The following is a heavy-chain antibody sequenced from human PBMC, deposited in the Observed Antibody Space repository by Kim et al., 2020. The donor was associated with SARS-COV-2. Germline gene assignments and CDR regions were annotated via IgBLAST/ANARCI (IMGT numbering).Heavy chain of an antibody. CDR1: GYSFTSYW. J-gene: IGHJ6*02. CDR2: IDPSVSYT. D-gene: IGHD3-10*01. Sequence: GESLKISCKGSGYSFTSYWISWVRQMPGKGLEWMGRIDPSVSYTNYSPSFQGHVTISADKSISTAYLQWNSLKASDTAMYYCASGAQRYYYGSGSYYRTNYYYYGMDVWGQGTTVTVSS. CDR3: ASGAQRYYYGSGSYYRTNYYYYGMDV. V-gene: IGHV5-10-1*01.